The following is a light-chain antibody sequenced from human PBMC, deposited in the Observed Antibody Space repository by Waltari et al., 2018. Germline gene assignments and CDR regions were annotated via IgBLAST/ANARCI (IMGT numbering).Light chain of an antibody. Sequence: EIVLPQSPGTLSLSPGESATLSCRASQSVDTYLAWYQKKPGQAPRPLIYDASTRATGIPARFSGSVSGTDFTLTIGSLEPEDFAVYYCQQRSSWFTFGGGTKVEV. CDR3: QQRSSWFT. V-gene: IGKV3-11*01. CDR2: DAS. J-gene: IGKJ4*01. CDR1: QSVDTY.